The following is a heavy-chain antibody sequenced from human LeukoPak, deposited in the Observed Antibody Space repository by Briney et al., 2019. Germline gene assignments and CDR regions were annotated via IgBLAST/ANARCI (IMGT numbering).Heavy chain of an antibody. J-gene: IGHJ4*02. V-gene: IGHV1-69*05. CDR2: IIPISGTA. CDR1: VGTFSSYD. Sequence: SVKLSFKASVGTFSSYDINWMRQAPGQGLEWMGGIIPISGTANYAQKFQGRVTFTTDESTSTAYMELTSLRSEDTAVYYCARGGTFYRRRLLNYLDYWGQGSLVTVSS. D-gene: IGHD1-14*01. CDR3: ARGGTFYRRRLLNYLDY.